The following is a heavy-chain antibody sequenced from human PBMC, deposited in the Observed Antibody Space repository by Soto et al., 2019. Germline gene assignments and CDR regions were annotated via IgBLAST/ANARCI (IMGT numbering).Heavy chain of an antibody. V-gene: IGHV3-30*03. CDR3: ATHLAYTPSDGMDV. CDR1: GFTFRSFG. CDR2: ISYDGSDE. D-gene: IGHD2-21*01. Sequence: GGSLRLSCAASGFTFRSFGMHWVRHAPGKGLEWLALISYDGSDEYYAYAVNGRFTVSRDNAKNTLYLQMNSMQVDDTAIYYWATHLAYTPSDGMDVWGQGPTVTVSS. J-gene: IGHJ6*02.